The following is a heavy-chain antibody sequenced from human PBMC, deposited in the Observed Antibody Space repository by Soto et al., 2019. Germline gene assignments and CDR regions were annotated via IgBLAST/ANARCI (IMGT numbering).Heavy chain of an antibody. Sequence: SVKVSCKASGGTFSSYTISWVRQAPGQGLEWMGRIIPILGIANYAQKFQGRVTITADKSTSTAYMELSSLRSEDTAVYYCARDPSDYDIFIGYPTHSYYGMDVWCPGTTVTVSS. J-gene: IGHJ6*02. D-gene: IGHD3-9*01. CDR2: IIPILGIA. CDR1: GGTFSSYT. CDR3: ARDPSDYDIFIGYPTHSYYGMDV. V-gene: IGHV1-69*04.